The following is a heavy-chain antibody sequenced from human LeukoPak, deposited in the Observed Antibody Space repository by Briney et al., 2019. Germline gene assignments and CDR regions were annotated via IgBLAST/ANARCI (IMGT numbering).Heavy chain of an antibody. CDR2: MYTSGST. D-gene: IGHD4-17*01. Sequence: NPSETLSLTCTVSGDSISSGDFYWSWMRQPAGKGLEWIGRMYTSGSTNYNPSLKSRVNISLDTSKNQFSLKENSDCARQADYGLFDPWGQGTLVTDSS. CDR1: GDSISSGDFY. V-gene: IGHV4-61*02. CDR3: DP. J-gene: IGHJ5*02.